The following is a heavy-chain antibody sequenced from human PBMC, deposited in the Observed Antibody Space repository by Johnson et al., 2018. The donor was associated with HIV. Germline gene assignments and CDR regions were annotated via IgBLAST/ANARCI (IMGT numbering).Heavy chain of an antibody. CDR3: ARDGYYDSGSDPLDI. V-gene: IGHV3-30*03. D-gene: IGHD3-10*01. Sequence: QEQPVESGGSVVQPGRSLRLSCAASGFPFSSHGLHWFRQAPGKGLELVSVISSDGGNKYHADSVKGRFTITRDNSKNTLHLQMNSLRVEDTDLYYCARDGYYDSGSDPLDIVGQGTMVSVSS. CDR1: GFPFSSHG. J-gene: IGHJ3*02. CDR2: ISSDGGNK.